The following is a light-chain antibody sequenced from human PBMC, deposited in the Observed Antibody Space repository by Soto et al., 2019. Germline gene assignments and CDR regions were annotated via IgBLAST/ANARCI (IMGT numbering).Light chain of an antibody. CDR3: KQYNNWPGT. Sequence: EIVLTQSPGTLSLSPGERATLSCRASQSVSSNYLAWYQQKPGQAPRLLIYGAYTRATGIQARFSGSGSGTEFTLTTRSLQSEDFAAYYCKQYNNWPGTFGQGTKVDIK. V-gene: IGKV3-15*01. CDR2: GAY. CDR1: QSVSSN. J-gene: IGKJ1*01.